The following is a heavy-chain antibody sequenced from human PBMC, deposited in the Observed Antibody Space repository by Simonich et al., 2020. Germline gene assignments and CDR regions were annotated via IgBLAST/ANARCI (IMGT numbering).Heavy chain of an antibody. CDR1: GGSISSSSYY. CDR2: IYYSGRT. Sequence: QLQLQESGPGLVKPSATLSLTCTVSGGSISSSSYYWGWIRQPPGKGLEWIGSIYYSGRTYYNPSLKSRVTLSVDTSKNQFSLKLSTVTAADTAVYYCARHAGFAFDIWGQGTMVTVSS. CDR3: ARHAGFAFDI. V-gene: IGHV4-39*01. D-gene: IGHD6-13*01. J-gene: IGHJ3*02.